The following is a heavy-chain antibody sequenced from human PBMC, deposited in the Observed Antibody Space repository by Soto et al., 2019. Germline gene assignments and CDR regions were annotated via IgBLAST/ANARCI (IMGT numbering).Heavy chain of an antibody. Sequence: GGSLRLSCTASGFTFGDYAMSWFRQAPGKGLEWVGFIRSKAYGGTTEYAASVKGRFTISRDDSKSIAYLQMNSLKTEDTAVYYCNRERYGHHYYYWGQGTLATVSS. CDR2: IRSKAYGGTT. D-gene: IGHD3-10*01. J-gene: IGHJ4*02. V-gene: IGHV3-49*03. CDR1: GFTFGDYA. CDR3: NRERYGHHYYY.